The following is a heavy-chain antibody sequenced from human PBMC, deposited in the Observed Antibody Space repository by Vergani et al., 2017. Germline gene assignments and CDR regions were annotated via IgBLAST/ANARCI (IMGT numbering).Heavy chain of an antibody. CDR2: IHYSENT. D-gene: IGHD6-19*01. CDR1: FDSIRNLY. CDR3: SSDTHSGQGADR. V-gene: IGHV4-59*11. Sequence: QVQLQESGPGLVKSSETLSLTCSVSFDSIRNLYCNWIRQPPGKGLEWIGSIHYSENTNYNPSLKTRVTISVDTSKNQFSLTLTSVTAAETAVYYCSSDTHSGQGADRWGQGILVTVTS. J-gene: IGHJ5*02.